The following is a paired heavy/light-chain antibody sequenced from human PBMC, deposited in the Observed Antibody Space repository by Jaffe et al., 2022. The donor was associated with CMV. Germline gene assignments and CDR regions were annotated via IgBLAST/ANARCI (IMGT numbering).Heavy chain of an antibody. CDR3: ARLVVTVTSSWFDP. V-gene: IGHV3-11*06. Sequence: QVELVESGGGLVKPGGSLRLSCAASGFTLSDYYMCWIRQAPGKGLEWVAYISSTGSYSKYADSVKGRFTISRDNPKKSLYLQMNTLRAEDTAVYYCARLVVTVTSSWFDPWGQGTLVTVSS. J-gene: IGHJ5*02. D-gene: IGHD3-22*01. CDR2: ISSTGSYS. CDR1: GFTLSDYY.
Light chain of an antibody. CDR3: GTWDGNLSVGGV. CDR1: SSNIGNNY. Sequence: QSVLTQPPSVSAAPGQKVTISCSGSSSNIGNNYVSWYRQFPGTAPQLLIYENNKRPSGIPDRFSGSKSGTSATLGITGLQAGDEADYYCGTWDGNLSVGGVFGTGTKVTVL. CDR2: ENN. J-gene: IGLJ1*01. V-gene: IGLV1-51*02.